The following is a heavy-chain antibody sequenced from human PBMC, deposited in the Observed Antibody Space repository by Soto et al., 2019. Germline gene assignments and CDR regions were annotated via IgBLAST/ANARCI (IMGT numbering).Heavy chain of an antibody. V-gene: IGHV3-23*01. CDR2: VSAGGDMT. D-gene: IGHD3-10*01. J-gene: IGHJ6*02. CDR1: GFTFSSYA. CDR3: ARGDRGGSGSPASYYYSGLDV. Sequence: DVQLLESGGHLVQPGGSLILSCAASGFTFSSYAMSWVRQAPGKGLEWVSSVSAGGDMTYYSDSVKGRFTISRDNSNNALFLQMNRLRIEDTALYYCARGDRGGSGSPASYYYSGLDVWGQGTTVTVS.